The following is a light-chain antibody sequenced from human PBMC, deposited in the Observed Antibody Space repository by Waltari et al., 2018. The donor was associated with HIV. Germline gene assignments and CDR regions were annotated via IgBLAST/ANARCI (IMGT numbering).Light chain of an antibody. Sequence: EVVLTQSPSTLSLSQGERATLSCRANQNIGNYLAWYQQKPGQAPRLLIYDASTRASGIPARFSGSGSGTDFTLTISSLEPEDVAVYYCQQRSNWPPVTFGQGTRLEI. V-gene: IGKV3-11*01. CDR2: DAS. CDR3: QQRSNWPPVT. CDR1: QNIGNY. J-gene: IGKJ5*01.